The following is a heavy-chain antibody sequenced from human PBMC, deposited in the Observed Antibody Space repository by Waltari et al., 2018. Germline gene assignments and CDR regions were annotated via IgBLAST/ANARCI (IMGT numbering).Heavy chain of an antibody. CDR3: VRENIAAAGLES. CDR1: GFIFSTYW. Sequence: EVQLVESGGVLVQPGGSLRLSCVASGFIFSTYWMDWVRQAPGKGLVWVSRINSDGSSTTYADSVKGQFTISRDNAKNTLYLHMSSLRAEDTAVYYCVRENIAAAGLESWGQGTLVTVSS. D-gene: IGHD6-13*01. V-gene: IGHV3-74*01. J-gene: IGHJ4*02. CDR2: INSDGSST.